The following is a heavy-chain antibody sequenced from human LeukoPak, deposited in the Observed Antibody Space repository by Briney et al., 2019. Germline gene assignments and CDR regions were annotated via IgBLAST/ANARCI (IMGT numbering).Heavy chain of an antibody. CDR3: ATDLPMYNWNDEPPFDI. CDR1: GYTFTDYY. J-gene: IGHJ3*02. CDR2: VDPEDGET. V-gene: IGHV1-69-2*01. D-gene: IGHD1-1*01. Sequence: ASVKVSCKVSGYTFTDYYMHWVQQAPGKGLEWMGLVDPEDGETIYAEKFQGRVTITADTSTDTAYMELSSPRSEDTAVYYCATDLPMYNWNDEPPFDIWGQGTMVTVSS.